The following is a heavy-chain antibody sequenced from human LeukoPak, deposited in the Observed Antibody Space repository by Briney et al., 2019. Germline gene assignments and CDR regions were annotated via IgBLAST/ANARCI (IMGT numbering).Heavy chain of an antibody. Sequence: GGSLRLSCAASGFTFSSYAMSWIRQAPGKGLEWVSSIDKIGVGTYYADSVRGRFTISRDNSKNTLFLQMNSLRAEDSAVYYCAKDYVVGSIDYWGQGTLVTVSS. D-gene: IGHD2-21*01. J-gene: IGHJ4*02. V-gene: IGHV3-23*01. CDR1: GFTFSSYA. CDR3: AKDYVVGSIDY. CDR2: IDKIGVGT.